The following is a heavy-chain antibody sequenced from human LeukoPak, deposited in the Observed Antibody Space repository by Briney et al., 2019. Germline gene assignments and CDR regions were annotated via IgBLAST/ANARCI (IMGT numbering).Heavy chain of an antibody. Sequence: GGSLRLSCVASGLTFSSYGMHWVRQAPGKGLEWVAVIWYDGSNKYYADSVKGRFTISRDNSKNTLYLQMNSLRAEDTAVYYCARDRGYCSSTSCYAGYFDYWGQGTLVTVSS. V-gene: IGHV3-33*08. CDR2: IWYDGSNK. CDR1: GLTFSSYG. CDR3: ARDRGYCSSTSCYAGYFDY. D-gene: IGHD2-2*01. J-gene: IGHJ4*02.